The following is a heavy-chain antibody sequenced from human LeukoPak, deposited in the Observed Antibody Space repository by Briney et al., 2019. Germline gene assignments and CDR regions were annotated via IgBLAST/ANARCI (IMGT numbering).Heavy chain of an antibody. V-gene: IGHV5-51*01. J-gene: IGHJ4*02. CDR3: ARHPPSYFDSSGFPFDY. CDR1: GYSFSKYW. D-gene: IGHD3-22*01. Sequence: VESLKISCQGSGYSFSKYWITWVRQTPGKGLEWMGIIYPGDSDTRYSPSFQGQVTISVDKSSSTAYLQWSSLKASDTAMYYCARHPPSYFDSSGFPFDYWGQGTLVTVSS. CDR2: IYPGDSDT.